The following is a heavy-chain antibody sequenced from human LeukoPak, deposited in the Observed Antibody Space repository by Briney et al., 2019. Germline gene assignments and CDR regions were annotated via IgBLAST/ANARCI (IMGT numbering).Heavy chain of an antibody. J-gene: IGHJ2*01. D-gene: IGHD5-18*01. Sequence: SQTLSLTCTVSGGSISSGDYYWSWIRQPPGTGLEWIGYIYYSESTYYNPSLKSRVTISVDTSKNQFSLKLSSVTAADTAVYYCATRGGYSYGLSLQYFDLWGRGTLVTVSS. CDR3: ATRGGYSYGLSLQYFDL. CDR2: IYYSEST. V-gene: IGHV4-30-4*01. CDR1: GGSISSGDYY.